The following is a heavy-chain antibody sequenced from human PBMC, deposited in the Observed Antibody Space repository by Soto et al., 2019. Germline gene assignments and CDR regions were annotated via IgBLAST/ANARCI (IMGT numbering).Heavy chain of an antibody. J-gene: IGHJ4*02. V-gene: IGHV5-10-1*01. D-gene: IGHD1-26*01. Sequence: PGESLKISCKGSGYSFTSYWISWVRQMPGKGLEWMGRIDPSDSYTNYSPSFQGHVTISADKSISTAYLQMNSLRVDDTAIYFCAKNQWELLHWGQGTLVTVSS. CDR2: IDPSDSYT. CDR3: AKNQWELLH. CDR1: GYSFTSYW.